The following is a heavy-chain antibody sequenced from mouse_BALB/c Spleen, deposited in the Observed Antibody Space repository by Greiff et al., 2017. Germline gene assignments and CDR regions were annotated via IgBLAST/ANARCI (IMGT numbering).Heavy chain of an antibody. V-gene: IGHV5-17*02. Sequence: EVKVVESGGGLVQPGGSRKLSCAASGFTFSSFGMHWVRQAPEKGLEWVAYISSGSSTIYYADTVKGRFTISRDNPKNTLFLQMTSLRSEDTAMYYCARNREAMDYWGQGTSVTVSS. CDR3: ARNREAMDY. D-gene: IGHD3-1*01. CDR1: GFTFSSFG. CDR2: ISSGSSTI. J-gene: IGHJ4*01.